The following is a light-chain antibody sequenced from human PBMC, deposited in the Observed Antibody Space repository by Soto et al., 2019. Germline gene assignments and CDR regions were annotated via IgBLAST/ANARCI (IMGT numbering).Light chain of an antibody. CDR3: AAWDDSLNDSYV. V-gene: IGLV1-44*01. Sequence: QPVLTQPPSASGTPGQRVTISCSGSGSNVGTNPVYWYQQLPGTAPKLLIYANNQRPSGVPDRFSGSKSGTSASLAISGLQSEDEADYFCAAWDDSLNDSYVFGTGTKLTVL. CDR2: ANN. CDR1: GSNVGTNP. J-gene: IGLJ1*01.